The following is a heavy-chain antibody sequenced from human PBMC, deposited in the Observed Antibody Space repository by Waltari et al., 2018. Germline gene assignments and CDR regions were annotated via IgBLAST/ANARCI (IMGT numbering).Heavy chain of an antibody. D-gene: IGHD1-26*01. V-gene: IGHV4-39*01. CDR2: ISYSGST. J-gene: IGHJ2*01. Sequence: QLLLQESGPGLVKPSETLSLTCAVSGGSIRSSTFYWGWVRQPPGKGLEWIGSISYSGSTYDNPSLKSRVTISVDTSKNQFSLNLSSVTAADTSVYYCARVGPGVYWYFDLWGRGTLVRVSS. CDR1: GGSIRSSTFY. CDR3: ARVGPGVYWYFDL.